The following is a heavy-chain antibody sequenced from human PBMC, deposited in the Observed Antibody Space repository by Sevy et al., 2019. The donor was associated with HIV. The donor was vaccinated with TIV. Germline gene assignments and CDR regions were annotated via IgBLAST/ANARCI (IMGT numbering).Heavy chain of an antibody. CDR3: AKDGGWYNYAPSDY. Sequence: GGSLRLSCAASGFTFSTYGMYWVRQAPGKGLEWVAVISYDGFKTYYADSMKGRFTISRDNSKNTLYLQMNSLRVEDTALYFCAKDGGWYNYAPSDYWGLGTLVTVSS. J-gene: IGHJ4*02. CDR1: GFTFSTYG. CDR2: ISYDGFKT. D-gene: IGHD1-1*01. V-gene: IGHV3-30*18.